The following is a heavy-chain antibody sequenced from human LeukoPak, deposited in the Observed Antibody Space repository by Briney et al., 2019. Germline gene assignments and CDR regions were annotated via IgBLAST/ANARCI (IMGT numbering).Heavy chain of an antibody. CDR3: ARAGGGKIAVAQFDY. D-gene: IGHD6-19*01. V-gene: IGHV1-46*01. CDR2: INPSGGST. CDR1: GYTFTSYY. Sequence: ASVKVSRKASGYTFTSYYMHWVRQAPGQGLEWMGIINPSGGSTSYAQKFQGRVTMTRDTSTSTVHMELSSLRSEDTAVYYCARAGGGKIAVAQFDYWGQGTLVAVSS. J-gene: IGHJ4*02.